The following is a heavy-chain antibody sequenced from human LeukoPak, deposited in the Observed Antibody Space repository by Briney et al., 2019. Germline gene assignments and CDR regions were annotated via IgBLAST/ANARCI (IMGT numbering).Heavy chain of an antibody. CDR2: INPNSGGT. V-gene: IGHV1-2*02. CDR3: ASARRTVTTGYFQH. D-gene: IGHD4-11*01. Sequence: ASVKVSCKASGYTFTGYYMHWVRQAPEPGLEWMGWINPNSGGTNYAQKFQGRVTMTRDTSISTAYMELSRLRSDDTAVYYCASARRTVTTGYFQHWGQGTLVTVSS. CDR1: GYTFTGYY. J-gene: IGHJ1*01.